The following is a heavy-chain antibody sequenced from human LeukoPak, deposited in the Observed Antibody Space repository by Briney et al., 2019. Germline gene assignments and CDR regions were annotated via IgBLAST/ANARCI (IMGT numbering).Heavy chain of an antibody. CDR1: GGSISSSSYY. J-gene: IGHJ5*02. Sequence: SETLSLTCTVSGGSISSSSYYWGWIRQPPGKGLAWIGSIYYSGSTYYNPSLKSRVTISVDTSKNQFSLKLSSVTAADTAVYYCARLGSGQNWFDPWGQGALVTVSS. D-gene: IGHD6-19*01. CDR2: IYYSGST. CDR3: ARLGSGQNWFDP. V-gene: IGHV4-39*01.